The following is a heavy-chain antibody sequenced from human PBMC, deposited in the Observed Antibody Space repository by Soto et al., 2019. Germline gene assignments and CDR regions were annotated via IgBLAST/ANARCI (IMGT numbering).Heavy chain of an antibody. D-gene: IGHD2-15*01. CDR1: GFTVSSNY. CDR2: IYSGGST. Sequence: AGGSLRLSCAASGFTVSSNYLSWVRQAPGKGLEWVSVIYSGGSTYYADSVKGRFTISRHNSKNTLYLQMNSLRAEDTAVYYCARFYCSGGSCYYPDAFDIWGQGTMVTVSS. J-gene: IGHJ3*02. V-gene: IGHV3-53*04. CDR3: ARFYCSGGSCYYPDAFDI.